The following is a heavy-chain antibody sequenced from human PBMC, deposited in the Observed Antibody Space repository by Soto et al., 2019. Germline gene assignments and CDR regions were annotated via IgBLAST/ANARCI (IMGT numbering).Heavy chain of an antibody. Sequence: GGSLRLSCVASGFNLHDYAMHWVRQAPGKGLEWVSGISWNSGSIDYGDSVKGRFTISRDNAKNSLYLQMDSLKAEDTALYYCVKDMGPHEYSDYDRIPKPGPYFDYWGQGTLVTVSS. D-gene: IGHD5-12*01. J-gene: IGHJ4*02. CDR2: ISWNSGSI. CDR1: GFNLHDYA. CDR3: VKDMGPHEYSDYDRIPKPGPYFDY. V-gene: IGHV3-9*01.